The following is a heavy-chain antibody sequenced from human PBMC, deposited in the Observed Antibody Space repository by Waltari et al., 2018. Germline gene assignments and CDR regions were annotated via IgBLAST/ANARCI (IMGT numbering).Heavy chain of an antibody. CDR3: ARAPNYDFWSGPSDAFDI. D-gene: IGHD3-3*01. J-gene: IGHJ3*02. CDR1: DGTFRSYA. V-gene: IGHV1-69*05. CDR2: ISPIFGTA. Sequence: QVQLVQSGAEVKKPGSSVKVSCKASDGTFRSYALSWVRQAPGQGLEWMGGISPIFGTANYAQKFQGRVTITTDESTSTAYMELSSLRSEDTAVYYCARAPNYDFWSGPSDAFDIWGQGTMVTVSS.